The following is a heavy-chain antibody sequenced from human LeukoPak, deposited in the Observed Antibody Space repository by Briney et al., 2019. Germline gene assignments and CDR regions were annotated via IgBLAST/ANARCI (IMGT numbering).Heavy chain of an antibody. D-gene: IGHD6-25*01. CDR3: ARDLRHPDAFDI. J-gene: IGHJ3*02. Sequence: PGGSLRLSCAASGFTFDDYGMSWVRQAPGKGVEWVSGINWNGGSTVYADSVKGRFTISRDNAKNSLYLQMNSLRAEDTALYYCARDLRHPDAFDIWGQGTMVTVSS. V-gene: IGHV3-20*04. CDR1: GFTFDDYG. CDR2: INWNGGST.